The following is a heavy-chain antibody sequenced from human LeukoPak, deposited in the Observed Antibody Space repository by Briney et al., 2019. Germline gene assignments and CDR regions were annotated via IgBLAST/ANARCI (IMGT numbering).Heavy chain of an antibody. CDR2: FDPEDGET. CDR3: AGGYSSSWRQPFDY. J-gene: IGHJ4*02. V-gene: IGHV1-24*01. D-gene: IGHD6-13*01. Sequence: GASVKVSCKVSGYTLTELSMHWVRQAPGKGLEWMGGFDPEDGETIYAQKFQGRVTMTEDTSTDTAYMELSSLRSEDTAVYYCAGGYSSSWRQPFDYWGQGTLVTVSS. CDR1: GYTLTELS.